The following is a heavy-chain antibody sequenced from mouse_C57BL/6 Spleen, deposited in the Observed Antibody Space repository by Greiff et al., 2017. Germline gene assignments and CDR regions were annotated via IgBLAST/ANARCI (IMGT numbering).Heavy chain of an antibody. CDR2: IYPRSGNT. CDR3: AIPCYGNFPYAMGY. D-gene: IGHD2-10*01. J-gene: IGHJ4*01. V-gene: IGHV1-81*01. Sequence: QVQLQQSGAELARPGASVKLSCKASGYTFTSYGISWVKQRTGQGLEWIGEIYPRSGNTYYNEKFKGKATLTADKSSSTAYMELRSLTSEDSAVYFCAIPCYGNFPYAMGYWGQGTSVTVSS. CDR1: GYTFTSYG.